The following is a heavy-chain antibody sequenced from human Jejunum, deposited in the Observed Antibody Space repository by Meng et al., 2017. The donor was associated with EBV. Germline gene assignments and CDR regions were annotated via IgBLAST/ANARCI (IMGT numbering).Heavy chain of an antibody. V-gene: IGHV4-61*08. Sequence: QVPGAGPGLVKPSVTLSFPCTVPGGSVSSGGYYWSWIRQPPGKGLEWIGYIYNSESTNYKSSLKSRVTISADTSKNQFSLRLSSVTAADTAVYYCARDQNGSYFAYWGQGTLVTVSS. J-gene: IGHJ4*02. CDR3: ARDQNGSYFAY. D-gene: IGHD1-26*01. CDR2: IYNSEST. CDR1: GGSVSSGGYY.